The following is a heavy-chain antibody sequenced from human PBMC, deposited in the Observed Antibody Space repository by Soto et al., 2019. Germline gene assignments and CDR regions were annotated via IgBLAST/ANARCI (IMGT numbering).Heavy chain of an antibody. D-gene: IGHD5-18*01. J-gene: IGHJ4*02. CDR3: ASDQPGYTYGYGLGY. CDR1: GFTFSSYG. Sequence: TGGSLRLSCAASGFTFSSYGMHWVRQAPGKGLEWVSSISSSSSYIYYADSVKGRFTISRDNAKNSLYLQMNSLRAEDTAVYYCASDQPGYTYGYGLGYWGQGT. CDR2: ISSSSSYI. V-gene: IGHV3-21*01.